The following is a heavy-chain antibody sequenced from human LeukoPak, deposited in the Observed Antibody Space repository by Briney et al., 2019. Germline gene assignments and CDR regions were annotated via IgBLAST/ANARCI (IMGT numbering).Heavy chain of an antibody. Sequence: ASVKVSCKASGYTFTSYDINWVRRATGQGLEWMGWMNPNSGNTGYAQKFQGRVTKTRNTSISTAYMELSSLRSEDTAVYYCAIPSSGWSPFDYWGQGTLVTVSS. J-gene: IGHJ4*02. CDR2: MNPNSGNT. V-gene: IGHV1-8*01. D-gene: IGHD6-19*01. CDR3: AIPSSGWSPFDY. CDR1: GYTFTSYD.